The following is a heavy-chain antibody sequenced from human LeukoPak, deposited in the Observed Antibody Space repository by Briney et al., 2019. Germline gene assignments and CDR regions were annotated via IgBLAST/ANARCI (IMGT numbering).Heavy chain of an antibody. D-gene: IGHD5-24*01. J-gene: IGHJ4*02. CDR2: ISSGSSHI. Sequence: SGGSLRLSCAASGFTFTTYRMNWVRQAPGKGLEWVSSISSGSSHIYYADSLKGRFTISRDNAENSLFLQMNSLRAEDTAVYYCASEMAASYFDYWGQGTLVTVSS. V-gene: IGHV3-21*01. CDR1: GFTFTTYR. CDR3: ASEMAASYFDY.